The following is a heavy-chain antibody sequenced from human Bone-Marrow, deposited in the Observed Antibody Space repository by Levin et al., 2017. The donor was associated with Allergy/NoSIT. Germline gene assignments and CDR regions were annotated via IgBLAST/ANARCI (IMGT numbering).Heavy chain of an antibody. CDR1: GYTFTNYD. CDR2: MNPNSGDT. D-gene: IGHD3-22*01. Sequence: ASVKVSCKSSGYTFTNYDISWVRQGTGQGLEWMGWMNPNSGDTGYAEKFRGRVTMTRNTSISTAYMDLTNLTSDDTAVYYCARGFISGYDFWGQGTLVTVSS. V-gene: IGHV1-8*01. J-gene: IGHJ4*02. CDR3: ARGFISGYDF.